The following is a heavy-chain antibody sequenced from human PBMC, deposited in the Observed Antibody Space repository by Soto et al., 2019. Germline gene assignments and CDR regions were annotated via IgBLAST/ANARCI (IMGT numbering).Heavy chain of an antibody. D-gene: IGHD5-12*01. Sequence: KTSETLSLTCTVSGGSFSGYYWSWIRQPPGKGLEWIGEINHSGNTNYNPSLKSRVTISVDTSKNQFSLKLNSVTAADTAVYYCTRGRWLRSSFDYWGQGTLVTVSS. J-gene: IGHJ4*02. CDR2: INHSGNT. V-gene: IGHV4-34*01. CDR1: GGSFSGYY. CDR3: TRGRWLRSSFDY.